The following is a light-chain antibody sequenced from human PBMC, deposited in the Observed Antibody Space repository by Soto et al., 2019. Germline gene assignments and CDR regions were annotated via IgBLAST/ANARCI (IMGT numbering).Light chain of an antibody. CDR3: QHYDTYSP. CDR1: QIIRKS. J-gene: IGKJ4*02. CDR2: KTS. Sequence: DIQMPQSPSPLSPSVEDMSTITCGASQIIRKSLAWYQQKPGKAPKLLIYKTSSLESGVPARFSGSGSGTEFTLTISSLQPDDFATYFCQHYDTYSPFGGGTKVEIK. V-gene: IGKV1-5*03.